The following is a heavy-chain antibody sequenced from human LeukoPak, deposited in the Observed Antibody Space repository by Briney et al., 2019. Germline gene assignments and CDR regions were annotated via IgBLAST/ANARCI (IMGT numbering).Heavy chain of an antibody. CDR3: ARQLEYSSYKYFDY. V-gene: IGHV4-39*01. CDR2: IYYSGST. D-gene: IGHD6-6*01. CDR1: GGSISSSSYY. Sequence: SETLSLTCTVSGGSISSSSYYWGWIRQPPGKGLEWIGSIYYSGSTYYNPSLKSRVTISVDTSKNQFSLKLSSVTAADTAVYYCARQLEYSSYKYFDYWGRGTLVTVSS. J-gene: IGHJ4*02.